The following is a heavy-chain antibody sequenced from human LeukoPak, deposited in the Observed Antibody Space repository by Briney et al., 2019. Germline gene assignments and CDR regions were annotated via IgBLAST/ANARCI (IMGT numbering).Heavy chain of an antibody. CDR1: GGSISSYY. V-gene: IGHV4-59*01. CDR2: IYYSWNT. J-gene: IGHJ4*02. D-gene: IGHD5-12*01. Sequence: SETLSLTCTVSGGSISSYYWSWIRQPPAQGLEWIAYIYYSWNTNYNPSLKSRVTISVDTSKNQFSLKLNSVTAADTAVYFCARGSSGYDLPDYWGQGTLVTVSS. CDR3: ARGSSGYDLPDY.